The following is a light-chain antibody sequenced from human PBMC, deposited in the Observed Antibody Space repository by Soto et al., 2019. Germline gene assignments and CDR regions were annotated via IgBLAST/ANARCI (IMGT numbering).Light chain of an antibody. CDR2: GAS. CDR1: QSVSSH. CDR3: QQYNKWPLFT. J-gene: IGKJ3*01. Sequence: EMIMTQSPATLSVSPGERATLSCRASQSVSSHLAWYQQRPGRAPRLLIYGASTRATGIPARFSGSGSGTEFTLPISSLQSEDFAIYYCQQYNKWPLFTFGPGTRVDFK. V-gene: IGKV3-15*01.